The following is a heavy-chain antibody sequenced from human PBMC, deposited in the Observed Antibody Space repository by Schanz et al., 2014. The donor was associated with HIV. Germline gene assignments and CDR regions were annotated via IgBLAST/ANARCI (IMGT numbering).Heavy chain of an antibody. V-gene: IGHV3-23*04. CDR3: AKARGAFDI. Sequence: VQVVESGGGVVQPGRSLRLSCAASGFTFSSYAMSWVRQAPGKGLEWVSAISTSGANTYYADSVKGRFTISRDNSKNTLYLQMNSLRAEDTAVYYCAKARGAFDIWGQGTMVTVSS. CDR1: GFTFSSYA. CDR2: ISTSGANT. J-gene: IGHJ3*02.